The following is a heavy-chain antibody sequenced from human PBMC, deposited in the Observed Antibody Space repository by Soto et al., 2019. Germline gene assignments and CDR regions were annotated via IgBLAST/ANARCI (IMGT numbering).Heavy chain of an antibody. Sequence: GGSLRLSCAASGFTFSSYCMHWVRQAPGKGLEWVAVISYDGSNKYYADSVKGRFTISRDNSKNTLYLQMNSLRAEDTAVYYCAKVYDGKSLDYWGQGTLVTVSS. CDR1: GFTFSSYC. D-gene: IGHD3-16*01. J-gene: IGHJ4*02. CDR3: AKVYDGKSLDY. V-gene: IGHV3-30*18. CDR2: ISYDGSNK.